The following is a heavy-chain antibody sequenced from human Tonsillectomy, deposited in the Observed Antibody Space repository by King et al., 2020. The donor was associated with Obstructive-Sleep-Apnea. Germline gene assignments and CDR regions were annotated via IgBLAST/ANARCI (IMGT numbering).Heavy chain of an antibody. Sequence: QVQLQQWGAGLLKPSETLSLTCAVYGGSFSDFYWSWIRQPPGKGLEWIGEINHSGSTNYNPSLKSRVTISVDTSKIQFSLKLGSVTAADTAAYYCARLMAAAGTNYYYDMDVWGQGTTVTVSS. D-gene: IGHD6-13*01. V-gene: IGHV4-34*01. CDR3: ARLMAAAGTNYYYDMDV. CDR1: GGSFSDFY. CDR2: INHSGST. J-gene: IGHJ6*02.